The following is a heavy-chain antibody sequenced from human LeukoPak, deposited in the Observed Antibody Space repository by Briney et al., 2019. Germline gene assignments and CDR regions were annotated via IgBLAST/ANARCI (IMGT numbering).Heavy chain of an antibody. J-gene: IGHJ4*02. CDR2: TYYRFKWFN. CDR3: AGDFPSASSGFTTLDS. V-gene: IGHV6-1*01. Sequence: SQTLSLTCAISGDTFSSNSAAWNWIRQSPSRGLEWLGRTYYRFKWFNSYAESVKGRITISPDTSKNQFSLQLDSVTPEDTAVYYCAGDFPSASSGFTTLDSWGQGAQVIVSS. D-gene: IGHD6-13*01. CDR1: GDTFSSNSAA.